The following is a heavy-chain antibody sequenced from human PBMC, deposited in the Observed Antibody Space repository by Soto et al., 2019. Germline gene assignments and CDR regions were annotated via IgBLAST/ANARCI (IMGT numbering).Heavy chain of an antibody. J-gene: IGHJ6*02. D-gene: IGHD5-12*01. CDR1: GYSFTSYW. Sequence: PGESLKISCKVSGYSFTSYWIVWVRQMPGKGLVWVGIIYPGDSDTRYSPSFQGQVTISADKSISTAYLQWSSLKASDTAMYYCARFGYDYGYYYGMDVWGQGTTVTVSS. CDR2: IYPGDSDT. CDR3: ARFGYDYGYYYGMDV. V-gene: IGHV5-51*01.